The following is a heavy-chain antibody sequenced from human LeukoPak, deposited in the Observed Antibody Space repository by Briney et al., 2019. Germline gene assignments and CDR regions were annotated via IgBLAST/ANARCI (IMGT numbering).Heavy chain of an antibody. CDR2: IKQDGSET. CDR1: GFTFSSYW. V-gene: IGHV3-7*02. J-gene: IGHJ6*02. D-gene: IGHD7-27*01. Sequence: PGGSLRLSCAASGFTFSSYWMSWVRQAPGKGLEWVANIKQDGSETYYVDSVKGRFTISRDNAKNSLFLQMNSLRAEDTAVYYCSRLITGDVMDVWGQGTTVTVSS. CDR3: SRLITGDVMDV.